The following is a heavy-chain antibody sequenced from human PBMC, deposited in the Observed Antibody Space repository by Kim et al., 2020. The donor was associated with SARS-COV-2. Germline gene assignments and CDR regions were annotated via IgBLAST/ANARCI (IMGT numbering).Heavy chain of an antibody. Sequence: GGSLRLSCAASGLTFSSYAMNWVHQAPGRRLEWVSTIGGSGGSTFYSGSVKGRFTISRDDSKNTLYLQMNSLRAEDTAVYYGAKALSSSTYSGMDVWGQG. J-gene: IGHJ6*02. V-gene: IGHV3-23*01. CDR1: GLTFSSYA. CDR3: AKALSSSTYSGMDV. CDR2: IGGSGGST. D-gene: IGHD6-13*01.